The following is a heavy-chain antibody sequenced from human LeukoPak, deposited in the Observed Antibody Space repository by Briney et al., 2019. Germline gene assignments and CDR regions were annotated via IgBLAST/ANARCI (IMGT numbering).Heavy chain of an antibody. V-gene: IGHV4-39*01. J-gene: IGHJ4*02. CDR1: GDSISSDNYY. CDR3: ARSIGSGGYYDRKLNHFDY. CDR2: IYYSGNT. Sequence: PSETLSLTCTVSGDSISSDNYYWGWVRQPPGKGLEWIGSIYYSGNTYYNPSLKSRVAIFMDTSKNQFSLKLSSVTAADTAVYFCARSIGSGGYYDRKLNHFDYWGQGTLVTVSS. D-gene: IGHD3-10*01.